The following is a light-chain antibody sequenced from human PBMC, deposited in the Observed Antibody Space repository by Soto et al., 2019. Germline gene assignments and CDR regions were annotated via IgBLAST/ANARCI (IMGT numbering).Light chain of an antibody. V-gene: IGKV1-33*01. CDR1: QDISNF. CDR3: QQYDSLPFT. J-gene: IGKJ3*01. CDR2: DAS. Sequence: DIQMTQSPSSLSASVGDRLALTCQASQDISNFLNWYKQKQGKAPKXXTYDASDLETGVPSRFSGSGSGTDFTFTISNLKPEDFATYYCQQYDSLPFTVGPGTKVDIK.